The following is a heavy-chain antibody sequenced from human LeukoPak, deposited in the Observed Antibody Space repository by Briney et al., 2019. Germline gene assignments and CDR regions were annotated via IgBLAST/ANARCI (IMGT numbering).Heavy chain of an antibody. V-gene: IGHV3-53*01. CDR3: TRIWGSDNWFDP. D-gene: IGHD7-27*01. CDR2: LYSWGRT. Sequence: GGSLRLSCAASGLTESSNYMTWVRQAPGKGREWVKSLYSWGRTYYADSVKGRFTISRDNSKNILYLQKNSLRAEHTAVYYCTRIWGSDNWFDPWGQGTLVTVSS. J-gene: IGHJ5*02. CDR1: GLTESSNY.